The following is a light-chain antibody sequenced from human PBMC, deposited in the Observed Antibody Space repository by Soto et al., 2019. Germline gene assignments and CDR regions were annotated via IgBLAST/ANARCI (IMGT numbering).Light chain of an antibody. CDR2: SND. CDR3: SSFTSSITYV. CDR1: SSNIGSYA. Sequence: QSVLTQPPSASGTPGQRVTISCSGSSSNIGSYAVNWYQQLPGTAPKLLIYSNDQRPSGVPDRFSGSKSGTSASLAIGGLQSEDEADYYCSSFTSSITYVFGTGTKLTVL. J-gene: IGLJ1*01. V-gene: IGLV1-44*01.